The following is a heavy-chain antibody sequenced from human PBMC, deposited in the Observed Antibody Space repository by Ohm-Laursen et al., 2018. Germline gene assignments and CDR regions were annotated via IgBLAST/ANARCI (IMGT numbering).Heavy chain of an antibody. CDR1: GDIFSSYA. V-gene: IGHV1-69*05. CDR2: IIPIFGTP. J-gene: IGHJ4*02. CDR3: VRGCLGGSCYTFDY. D-gene: IGHD2-15*01. Sequence: SVKVSCKASGDIFSSYAIHWVRQAPGQGLEYLGGIIPIFGTPDYAQSFQGRVTITTDDSTSTAYMELSSLRSEDTAIYYCVRGCLGGSCYTFDYWGQGTLVTVSS.